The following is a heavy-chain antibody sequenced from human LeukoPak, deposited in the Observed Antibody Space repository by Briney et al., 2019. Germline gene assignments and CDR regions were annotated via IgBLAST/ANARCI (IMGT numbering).Heavy chain of an antibody. CDR1: GFTFSSFE. Sequence: GGSLRLSCAASGFTFSSFEMKWVRQAPGKGLEWVSYISSGGSTIYYADSVKGRFTISRDNAKNSLHLQMNSLRAEDTAVYYCARTHILTGDFDYWGQGTLVTVSS. CDR3: ARTHILTGDFDY. J-gene: IGHJ4*02. CDR2: ISSGGSTI. D-gene: IGHD3-9*01. V-gene: IGHV3-48*03.